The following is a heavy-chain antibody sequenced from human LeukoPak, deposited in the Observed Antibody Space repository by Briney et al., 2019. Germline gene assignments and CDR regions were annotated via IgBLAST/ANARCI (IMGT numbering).Heavy chain of an antibody. CDR3: ARGTYYMDV. CDR1: GSSNSSSTYY. J-gene: IGHJ6*03. V-gene: IGHV4-39*07. CDR2: IYNTGST. Sequence: SETLSLTCTVSGSSNSSSTYYWGWIRQPPGKGLEWIGSIYNTGSTYYNPSLKSRVTISVDTSKNQFSLKLSSVTAADTAVYYCARGTYYMDVWGKGTTVTVSS.